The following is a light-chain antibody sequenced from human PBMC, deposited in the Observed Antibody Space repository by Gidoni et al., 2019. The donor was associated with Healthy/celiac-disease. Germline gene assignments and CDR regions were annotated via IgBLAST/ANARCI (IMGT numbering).Light chain of an antibody. Sequence: DIQVTQSPSSLSASVGDRVTITCRASQGISNYLAWYQQKPGKVPKLLIYAASTLQSGVPSRFSGSGSGTDVTLTISSLQPEDVATDYCQKYNSAPPRITFGPGTKVDIK. V-gene: IGKV1-27*01. CDR3: QKYNSAPPRIT. J-gene: IGKJ3*01. CDR1: QGISNY. CDR2: AAS.